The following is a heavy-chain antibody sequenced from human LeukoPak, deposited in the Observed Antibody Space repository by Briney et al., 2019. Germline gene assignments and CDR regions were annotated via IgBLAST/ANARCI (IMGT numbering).Heavy chain of an antibody. CDR2: INPSGGST. CDR3: ARDPGGPLPYYNYMDV. Sequence: ASVKVSCKTSGYTFTSYFLHWVRQAPGQGLEWMGIINPSGGSTRYAQKFQGRVSMTRDMSTSTVYMELSSLKSEDTAVYYCARDPGGPLPYYNYMDVWGKGTTVTVSS. J-gene: IGHJ6*03. V-gene: IGHV1-46*01. CDR1: GYTFTSYF. D-gene: IGHD3-16*01.